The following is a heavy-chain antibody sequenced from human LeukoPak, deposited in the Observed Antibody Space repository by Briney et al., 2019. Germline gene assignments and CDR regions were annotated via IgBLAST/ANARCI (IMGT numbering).Heavy chain of an antibody. CDR2: IYPGDSDT. CDR3: ARPLRPHDYGDYGGYFDY. Sequence: GESLKISCKGSGYSFTSYWIGWVRQMAGKGLEWMGIIYPGDSDTRYSPSFQGQVTISADKSISTAYLQWSSLKASDTAMYYCARPLRPHDYGDYGGYFDYWGQGTLVTVSS. D-gene: IGHD4-17*01. CDR1: GYSFTSYW. J-gene: IGHJ4*02. V-gene: IGHV5-51*01.